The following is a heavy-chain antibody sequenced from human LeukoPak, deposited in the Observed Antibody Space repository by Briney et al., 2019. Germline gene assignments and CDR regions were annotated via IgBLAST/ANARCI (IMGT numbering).Heavy chain of an antibody. CDR2: INPDASTK. V-gene: IGHV3-7*01. Sequence: PGGSLRLSCAASEFTFTTSWMTWVRQAPGKGLEWLGNINPDASTKNYAASVRGRFTFSRDNAKNSLYLHMSSLRAEDTAMYYCARGRAFSTFDYWGRGTLVTVSS. CDR3: ARGRAFSTFDY. CDR1: EFTFTTSW. D-gene: IGHD2-2*01. J-gene: IGHJ4*02.